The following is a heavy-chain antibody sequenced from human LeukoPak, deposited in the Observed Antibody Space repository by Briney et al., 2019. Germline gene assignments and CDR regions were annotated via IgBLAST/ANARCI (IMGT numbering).Heavy chain of an antibody. D-gene: IGHD6-6*01. CDR3: ARAREKQLVPQDFDY. CDR2: ISSISSYI. Sequence: GGSLRLSCAASGFIFSNAWMNWVRQAPGKGLEWVSSISSISSYIYYADSVKGRFTISRDNAKNSLYLQMNSLRAEDTAVYYCARAREKQLVPQDFDYWGQGTLVTVSS. CDR1: GFIFSNAW. V-gene: IGHV3-21*01. J-gene: IGHJ4*02.